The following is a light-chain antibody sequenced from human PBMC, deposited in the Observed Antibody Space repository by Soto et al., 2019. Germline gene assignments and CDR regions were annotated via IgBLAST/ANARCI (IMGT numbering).Light chain of an antibody. J-gene: IGKJ4*01. CDR1: QSISSW. CDR3: QQYDSYPLT. Sequence: DLQMTQSPSTLSASVGDRVTITCRASQSISSWLAWYQRKPGKAPNLLIYKASSLESGVPSRFSGSGSGTEFTLTVSSLQPDDLATYYCQQYDSYPLTFGGGTKVEIK. V-gene: IGKV1-5*03. CDR2: KAS.